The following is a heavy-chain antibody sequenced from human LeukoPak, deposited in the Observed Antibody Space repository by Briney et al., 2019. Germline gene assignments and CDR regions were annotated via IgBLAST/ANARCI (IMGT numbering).Heavy chain of an antibody. CDR1: GYSITSDYY. D-gene: IGHD1-26*01. CDR3: VRSGPYIKEGFDY. Sequence: SETLSLTCTVSGYSITSDYYWGWIRQSPGKGLEWIGSIYHSGVTYFNPSLKSRITLSIDTSKNQFSLQLSSVTAADTALYYCVRSGPYIKEGFDYWGQGALVTVSS. CDR2: IYHSGVT. J-gene: IGHJ4*01. V-gene: IGHV4-38-2*02.